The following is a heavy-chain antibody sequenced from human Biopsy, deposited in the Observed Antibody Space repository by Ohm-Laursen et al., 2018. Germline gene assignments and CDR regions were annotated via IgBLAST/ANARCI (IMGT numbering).Heavy chain of an antibody. D-gene: IGHD4-11*01. CDR3: ARDSTTNTVTTAGY. Sequence: SLRLSCAASGFTFSNYGMHWVRQAPGKGLEWLAVIWYDGSNKYYGDSVQGRFTISRDNSKNTVYLQMNSLRAEDTAIYYCARDSTTNTVTTAGYWGQGTLVTVSS. CDR1: GFTFSNYG. V-gene: IGHV3-33*01. J-gene: IGHJ4*02. CDR2: IWYDGSNK.